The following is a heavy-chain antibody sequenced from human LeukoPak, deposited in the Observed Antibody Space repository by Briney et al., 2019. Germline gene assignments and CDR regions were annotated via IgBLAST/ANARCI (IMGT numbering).Heavy chain of an antibody. CDR3: ARGNGLGLLTSYWYFDL. J-gene: IGHJ2*01. Sequence: GGSLRLSCAASGLTFSSHWMHWVRQAPGKGLVWVSRITNDGSSTTYADSVKGRFTISRDNAKNMLYLQVNSLRAEDTAVYYCARGNGLGLLTSYWYFDLWGRGTLVTVSS. D-gene: IGHD1-1*01. CDR2: ITNDGSST. V-gene: IGHV3-74*01. CDR1: GLTFSSHW.